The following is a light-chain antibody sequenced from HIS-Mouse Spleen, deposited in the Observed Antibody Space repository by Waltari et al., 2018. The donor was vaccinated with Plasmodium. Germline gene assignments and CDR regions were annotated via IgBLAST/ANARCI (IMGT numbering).Light chain of an antibody. CDR1: QSVSSN. CDR3: QQYNNWSFT. Sequence: IVMTQSPAHLSVSPGERATLSCRASQSVSSNLAWYQQKPGQAPRLLIYGASTRATGIPARFSGSGSGTEFTLTISSLQSEDFAVYYCQQYNNWSFTFGPGTKVDIK. J-gene: IGKJ3*01. V-gene: IGKV3-15*01. CDR2: GAS.